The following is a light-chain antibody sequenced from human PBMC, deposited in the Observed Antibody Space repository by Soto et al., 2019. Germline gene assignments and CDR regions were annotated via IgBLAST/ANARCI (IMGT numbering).Light chain of an antibody. CDR2: GAS. CDR3: QQYNNWPPLT. Sequence: EIVMTQSPATLSVPPGERATLSFGASQSVSSNLAWYQQKPGQAPRLLIYGASTRATGIPARFSGSGSGTEFTLTISSLQSEDFAVYYCQQYNNWPPLTFGGGTKVDIK. V-gene: IGKV3-15*01. J-gene: IGKJ4*01. CDR1: QSVSSN.